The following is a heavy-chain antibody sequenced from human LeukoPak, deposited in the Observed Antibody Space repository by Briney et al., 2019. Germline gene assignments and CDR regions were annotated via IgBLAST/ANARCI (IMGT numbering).Heavy chain of an antibody. CDR1: GFTFRSYE. D-gene: IGHD3/OR15-3a*01. V-gene: IGHV3-48*03. CDR2: ISSSGSTI. Sequence: GGSLILSCAASGFTFRSYEMNWVRQAPGKGLEWVADISSSGSTIKYADSVKGRFTISRDIAKNSLYLQMNSLRAEDTAVYYCARLARSLDLWGQGTLVTVSS. J-gene: IGHJ4*02. CDR3: ARLARSLDL.